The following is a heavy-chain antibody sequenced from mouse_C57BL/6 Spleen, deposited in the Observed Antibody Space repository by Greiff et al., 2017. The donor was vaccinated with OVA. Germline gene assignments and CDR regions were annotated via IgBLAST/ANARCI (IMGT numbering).Heavy chain of an antibody. V-gene: IGHV1-64*01. J-gene: IGHJ3*01. CDR1: GYTFTSYW. Sequence: VQLQQPGAELVKPGASVTLSCKASGYTFTSYWMHWVKQRPGQGLEWIGMIHPNIGSTNYNEKFTSKATLTVAKSSSTAYMQLSSLTSEDSAVYYCARDGSSWFAYWGQGTLVTVSA. CDR2: IHPNIGST. D-gene: IGHD1-1*01. CDR3: ARDGSSWFAY.